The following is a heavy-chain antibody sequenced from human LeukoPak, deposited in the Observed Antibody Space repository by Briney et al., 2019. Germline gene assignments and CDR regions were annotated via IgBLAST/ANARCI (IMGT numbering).Heavy chain of an antibody. V-gene: IGHV3-30-3*01. CDR3: ARDGYVGEGWGYYFDY. J-gene: IGHJ4*02. D-gene: IGHD3-10*01. CDR2: RSYDGSNK. Sequence: GRSLRLSCAASGFTFSSYAMHWVRQAPGKGLEWVAVRSYDGSNKYYADSVKGRFTISRDNSKNTLYLQMNSLRAEDTAVYYCARDGYVGEGWGYYFDYWGQGTLVTVSS. CDR1: GFTFSSYA.